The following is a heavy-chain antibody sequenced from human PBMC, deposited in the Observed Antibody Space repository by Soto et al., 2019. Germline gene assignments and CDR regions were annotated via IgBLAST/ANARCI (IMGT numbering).Heavy chain of an antibody. Sequence: EVQLLESGGGLVQPGGSLRLSCAASGFTFSNYAMNWVRQAPGKGLEWVSAISGSGSTYYADSVKGRFTISSDNSNSTLYLQMNSPRAEDTAVYYCAKVPLRSNNFNYWSPGTLDTVSP. CDR2: ISGSGST. D-gene: IGHD5-12*01. J-gene: IGHJ4*02. V-gene: IGHV3-23*01. CDR1: GFTFSNYA. CDR3: AKVPLRSNNFNY.